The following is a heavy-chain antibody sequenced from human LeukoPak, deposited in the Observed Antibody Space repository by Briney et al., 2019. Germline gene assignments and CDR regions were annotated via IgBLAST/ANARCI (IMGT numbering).Heavy chain of an antibody. D-gene: IGHD2-2*01. J-gene: IGHJ4*02. CDR2: IYYSGST. Sequence: SETLSLTCTVSGGCISSGGYYWSWIRQHPGKGLEWIGYIYYSGSTYYNPSLKSRVTISVDTSKNQFSLKLSSVTAADTAVYYCARAPDVGCSSTSCYSFDYWGQGTLVTVSS. CDR1: GGCISSGGYY. V-gene: IGHV4-31*03. CDR3: ARAPDVGCSSTSCYSFDY.